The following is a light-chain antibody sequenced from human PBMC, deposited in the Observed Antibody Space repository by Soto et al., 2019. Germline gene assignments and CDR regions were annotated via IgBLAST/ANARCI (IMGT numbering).Light chain of an antibody. CDR3: QHYHNAPLT. V-gene: IGKV3-20*01. CDR2: GAF. Sequence: EIVLTQSPGTLSLSPGETATLSCRASQSVTSYKIAWYQQKPGQAPRLLIYGAFNRATDIPGRFSGSGSGTDFTLTISSLEPEDFAVYYCQHYHNAPLTFGGGTEVEIK. CDR1: QSVTSYK. J-gene: IGKJ4*01.